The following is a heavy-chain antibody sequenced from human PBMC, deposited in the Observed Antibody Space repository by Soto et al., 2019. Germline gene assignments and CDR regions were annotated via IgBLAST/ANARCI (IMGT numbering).Heavy chain of an antibody. CDR2: INHSGST. J-gene: IGHJ4*02. V-gene: IGHV4-34*01. Sequence: SETLSLTCAVYGGSFSGYYWSWIRQPPGKGLEWIGEINHSGSTNYNPSLKSRVTISVDTSKNQFSLKLSSVTAADTAVYYCARGVGANFDYWGQGALVTVSS. D-gene: IGHD1-26*01. CDR1: GGSFSGYY. CDR3: ARGVGANFDY.